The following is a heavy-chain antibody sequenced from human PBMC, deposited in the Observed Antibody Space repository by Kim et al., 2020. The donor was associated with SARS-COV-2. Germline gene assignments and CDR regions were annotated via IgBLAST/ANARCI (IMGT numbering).Heavy chain of an antibody. V-gene: IGHV4-39*01. CDR3: ARLGGSSGYYHY. Sequence: SETLSLTCTVSGGSISSSSYYWGWIRQPPGKGLEWIGSIYYSGSTYYNPSLKSRVTISVDTSKNQFSLKLSSVTAADTAVYYCARLGGSSGYYHYWGQGTLVTVSS. CDR2: IYYSGST. CDR1: GGSISSSSYY. J-gene: IGHJ4*02. D-gene: IGHD3-22*01.